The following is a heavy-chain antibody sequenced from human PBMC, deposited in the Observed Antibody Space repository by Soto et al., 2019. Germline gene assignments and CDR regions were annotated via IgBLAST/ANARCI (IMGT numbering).Heavy chain of an antibody. CDR3: ARDPPGTRYYFDY. CDR2: ISSSGSTI. V-gene: IGHV3-48*03. J-gene: IGHJ4*02. CDR1: GFTFSSYE. Sequence: GGSLRLSCVASGFTFSSYEMNWVRQAPGKGLEWVSYISSSGSTIYYADSVKGRFTISRDNAKNSLYLQMNSLRAEDTAVYYCARDPPGTRYYFDYWGQGTLVTVSS. D-gene: IGHD1-26*01.